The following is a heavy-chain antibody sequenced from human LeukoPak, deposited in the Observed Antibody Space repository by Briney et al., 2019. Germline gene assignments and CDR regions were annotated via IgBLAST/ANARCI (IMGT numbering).Heavy chain of an antibody. CDR2: IYHSGST. V-gene: IGHV4-38-2*02. J-gene: IGHJ4*02. CDR1: GYSISSGYY. D-gene: IGHD1-26*01. Sequence: SETLSLTCAVSGYSISSGYYWGWIRQPLGKGLEWIGSIYHSGSTYYNPSLKSRVTISVDTSKNQFSLKLSSVTAADTAVYYCARDHSGSSWDFDYWGQGTLVTVSS. CDR3: ARDHSGSSWDFDY.